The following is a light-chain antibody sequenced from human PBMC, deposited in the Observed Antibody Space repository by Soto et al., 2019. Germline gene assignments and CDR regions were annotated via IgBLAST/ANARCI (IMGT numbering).Light chain of an antibody. V-gene: IGKV3-20*01. J-gene: IGKJ2*01. CDR1: QSVSSSY. Sequence: EIVLTQSPGTLSLSPGERATLSCRASQSVSSSYLAWYQQKPGQAPRLLIYGASSRATGIPDRFSGSGSGTDFTLTISRLEPEDFAVYYVQQYGSSPHTFGQGTKLEIK. CDR3: QQYGSSPHT. CDR2: GAS.